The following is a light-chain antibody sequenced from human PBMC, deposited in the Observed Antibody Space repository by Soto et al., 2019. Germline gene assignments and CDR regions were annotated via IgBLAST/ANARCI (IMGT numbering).Light chain of an antibody. V-gene: IGLV2-14*02. CDR1: SSDVGSYNL. CDR3: SSYTSSSTRV. J-gene: IGLJ1*01. Sequence: QSVLTQPASVSGSPGQSITISCTGTSSDVGSYNLVSWYQHHPGKAPKLIIYEGSKRPSGVSNRFSGSKSGNTASLTISGLQAEDEADYYCSSYTSSSTRVFGTGTKVTVL. CDR2: EGS.